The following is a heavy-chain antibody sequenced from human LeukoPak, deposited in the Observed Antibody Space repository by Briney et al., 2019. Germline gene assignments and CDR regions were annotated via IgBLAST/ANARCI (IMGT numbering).Heavy chain of an antibody. D-gene: IGHD3-3*01. V-gene: IGHV3-23*01. J-gene: IGHJ4*02. CDR3: ARGFGVVIMGFDY. CDR1: GFTFSSYA. CDR2: IGAGGTST. Sequence: GGSLRLSCTASGFTFSSYAMNWVRQAPGKGLEWVSGIGAGGTSTYYADSVKGRFTISRDNSRNTLYLQMNSLRAEDTAVYYCARGFGVVIMGFDYWGQGTLVTVSS.